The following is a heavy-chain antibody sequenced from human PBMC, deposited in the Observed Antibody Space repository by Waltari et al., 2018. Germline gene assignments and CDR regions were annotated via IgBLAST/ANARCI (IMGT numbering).Heavy chain of an antibody. CDR3: ARYPYGSGIYIDY. J-gene: IGHJ4*02. CDR2: MNPNGGNA. CDR1: GYTFTSYD. Sequence: VQLVQSGAEVKKPGASVKVSCKASGYTFTSYDINWVRQATGQGLEWSGWMNPNGGNAGYAQKFQGRVTITRNTSIRTAYMELSSLRSEYTAVYYCARYPYGSGIYIDYWGQGTLVTVSS. D-gene: IGHD3-10*01. V-gene: IGHV1-8*03.